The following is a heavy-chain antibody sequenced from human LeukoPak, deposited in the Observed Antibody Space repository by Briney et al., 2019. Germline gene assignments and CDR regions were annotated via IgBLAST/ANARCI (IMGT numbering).Heavy chain of an antibody. CDR1: GYTFTSYA. V-gene: IGHV1-18*01. CDR2: ISVYNGNT. J-gene: IGHJ5*02. CDR3: ASRTTNGWFDP. D-gene: IGHD4-17*01. Sequence: ASVKVSCKASGYTFTSYAMNWVRQAPGQGLEWMGWISVYNGNTNYAQKLQGRVTMTTDTSTSTAYMELRSLRSDDTAVYYCASRTTNGWFDPWGQGTLVTVSS.